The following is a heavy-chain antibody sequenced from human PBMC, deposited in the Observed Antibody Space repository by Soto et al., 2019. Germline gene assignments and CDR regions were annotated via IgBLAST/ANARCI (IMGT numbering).Heavy chain of an antibody. D-gene: IGHD2-2*01. Sequence: EVQLLESGGGLVQPGGSLRLSCAGSGFSFSTYAMSWVRQAPGKGLEWVSCISAGGGNTYYADSVRGRFTISRDNSKDTLYLRITSLRAEDTAFYYCAKHAEYQLVSWFDPWGQGTLVTGSS. CDR1: GFSFSTYA. V-gene: IGHV3-23*01. CDR2: ISAGGGNT. CDR3: AKHAEYQLVSWFDP. J-gene: IGHJ5*02.